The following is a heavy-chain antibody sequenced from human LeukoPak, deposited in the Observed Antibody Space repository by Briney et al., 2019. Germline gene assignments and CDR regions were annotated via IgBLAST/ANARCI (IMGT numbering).Heavy chain of an antibody. Sequence: SVKVSCKASGGTFSSYAISWVRQAPGQGLEWMGRIIPILGIANYAQKFQGRVTITADKSTSTAYTELSSLRSEDTAVYYCARTAIEYYFDYWGQGTLVTVSS. CDR2: IIPILGIA. CDR3: ARTAIEYYFDY. J-gene: IGHJ4*02. CDR1: GGTFSSYA. D-gene: IGHD2-21*02. V-gene: IGHV1-69*04.